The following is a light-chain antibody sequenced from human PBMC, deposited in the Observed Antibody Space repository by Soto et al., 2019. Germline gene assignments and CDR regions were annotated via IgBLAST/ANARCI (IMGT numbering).Light chain of an antibody. V-gene: IGKV1-39*01. Sequence: DIQMTQSPSSLSASVGDRVTITCRASQSITTYLNWYQQKQGKALKFLIHAASSLQSGVPSRFSGSGSGTDFTLTISPLQPEDFATYYCHQSYSTPTFGQGTKVKIK. J-gene: IGKJ1*01. CDR2: AAS. CDR3: HQSYSTPT. CDR1: QSITTY.